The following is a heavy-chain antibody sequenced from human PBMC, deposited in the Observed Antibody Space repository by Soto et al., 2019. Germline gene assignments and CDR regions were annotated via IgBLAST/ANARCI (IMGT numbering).Heavy chain of an antibody. CDR1: GYTFSNYG. V-gene: IGHV1-18*01. CDR2: ISAYNGNT. J-gene: IGHJ6*02. Sequence: QVQLVQSGAEVKKPGASVKVSCKASGYTFSNYGFSWVRQAPGQRLEWMGWISAYNGNTNYAQKVQGRVTMTTDTTXXPAYMEVRSLRSXXXXXXXXXXXXXXXXXXXXXXVXGQGTTVTVS. CDR3: XXXXXXXXXXXXXXV.